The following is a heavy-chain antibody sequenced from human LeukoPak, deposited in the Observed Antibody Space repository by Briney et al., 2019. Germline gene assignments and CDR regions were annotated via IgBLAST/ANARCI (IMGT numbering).Heavy chain of an antibody. D-gene: IGHD3-22*01. CDR3: AKTYYYDSSGYYEEY. CDR1: GFTFDDYA. V-gene: IGHV3-43*02. Sequence: TGGSLRLSCAASGFTFDDYAMHWVRQAPGKGLEWVSLISGDGGSTYYADSVKGRFTISRDNSKNSLYLQMNSLRTEDTALYYCAKTYYYDSSGYYEEYWGQGTLVTVSS. CDR2: ISGDGGST. J-gene: IGHJ4*02.